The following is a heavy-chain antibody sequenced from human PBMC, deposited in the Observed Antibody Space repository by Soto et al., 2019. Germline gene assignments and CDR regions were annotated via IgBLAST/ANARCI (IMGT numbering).Heavy chain of an antibody. CDR2: IYYTGST. D-gene: IGHD3-10*01. CDR3: ARGVRWSYPFDY. CDR1: GGSISNSVYF. Sequence: SETLSLTCNVSGGSISNSVYFWSWIRQHPGNGLEWIGYIYYTGSTYYNPSLKSRVTILLDTSKNQFSLKLSSVTAADTAVYSCARGVRWSYPFDYWGQGLMVPVST. J-gene: IGHJ4*02. V-gene: IGHV4-31*03.